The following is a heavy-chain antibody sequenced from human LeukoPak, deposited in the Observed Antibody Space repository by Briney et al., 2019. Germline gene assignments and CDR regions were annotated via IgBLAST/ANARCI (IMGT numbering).Heavy chain of an antibody. CDR2: IYTGGTT. J-gene: IGHJ4*02. Sequence: GGSLRLSCAASGFSVSSNYVSWVRQAPGKGLEGVSVIYTGGTTHYAPAVMGRFTISRDDSQNTVHLHMRGLRDEDTALYYCAREGRFKSFDYWGQGTLVAVSS. CDR1: GFSVSSNY. CDR3: AREGRFKSFDY. V-gene: IGHV3-53*01. D-gene: IGHD3-10*01.